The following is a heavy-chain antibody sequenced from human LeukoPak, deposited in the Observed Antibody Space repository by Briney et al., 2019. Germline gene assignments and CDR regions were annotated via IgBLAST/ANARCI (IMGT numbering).Heavy chain of an antibody. J-gene: IGHJ3*02. V-gene: IGHV4-34*01. D-gene: IGHD2-2*02. CDR2: INHSGST. Sequence: SETLSLTCAVYGGSFSGYYWTWIRQSPGKGLEWIGEINHSGSTDYNPSLRGRVTISVDTSKNQFSLKLSSVTAADTAVYYCARSGYCSSATCYTRDDAFDIWGQGTMVTVSS. CDR3: ARSGYCSSATCYTRDDAFDI. CDR1: GGSFSGYY.